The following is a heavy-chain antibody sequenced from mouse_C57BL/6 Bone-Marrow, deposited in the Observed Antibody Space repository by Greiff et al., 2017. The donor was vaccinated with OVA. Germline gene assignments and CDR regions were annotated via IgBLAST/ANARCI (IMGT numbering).Heavy chain of an antibody. CDR3: ARYSSPSCYDYLWYFDV. Sequence: VQLKESGPGLAKPSQTLSLTCSVTGYSITSDYWNWIRKFPGNKLEYMGYISYSGSTYYNPSLKSRISITRDTSKNQYYLQLNSVTTEDTATYYCARYSSPSCYDYLWYFDVWGTGTTVTVSS. CDR1: GYSITSDY. D-gene: IGHD2-4*01. CDR2: ISYSGST. J-gene: IGHJ1*03. V-gene: IGHV3-8*01.